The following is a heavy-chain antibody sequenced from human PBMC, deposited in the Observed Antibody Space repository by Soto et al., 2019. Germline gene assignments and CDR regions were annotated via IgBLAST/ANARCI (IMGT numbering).Heavy chain of an antibody. Sequence: SETLSLTCTVSGGSISSGGYYWSWIRQHPGKGLEWIGYIFDSGTTYYNPSLKSRVTISVDTSKNQFSLKLNTATAADTAVYYCVGIDCSGTNCYYLDYYYMDVWGKGTTVTVSS. CDR2: IFDSGTT. D-gene: IGHD2-2*01. J-gene: IGHJ6*03. CDR1: GGSISSGGYY. CDR3: VGIDCSGTNCYYLDYYYMDV. V-gene: IGHV4-31*03.